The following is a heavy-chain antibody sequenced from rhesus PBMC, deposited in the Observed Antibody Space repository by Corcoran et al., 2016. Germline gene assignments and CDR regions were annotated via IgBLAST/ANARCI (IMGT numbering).Heavy chain of an antibody. CDR2: IGDSSGSI. V-gene: IGHV4-65*02. CDR3: AKFSVGLDS. D-gene: IGHD3-3*01. J-gene: IGHJ6*01. Sequence: QMQLQESGPGLVKPSETLSLTCGVSGGSIRRSNWWSWTRQPPGKGLEWIGNIGDSSGSIHYNPSLKSRVTISKDTSKNQFSLKLISVTAADTAVYYCAKFSVGLDSWGQGVVVTVSS. CDR1: GGSIRRSNW.